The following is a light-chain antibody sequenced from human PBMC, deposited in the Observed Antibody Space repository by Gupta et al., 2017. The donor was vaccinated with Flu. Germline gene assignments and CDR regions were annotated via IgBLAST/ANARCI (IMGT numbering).Light chain of an antibody. V-gene: IGLV3-25*02. CDR3: QSTDSSGRYV. J-gene: IGLJ1*01. CDR2: KDS. Sequence: SYELTQPPSVSVSPGQTARITCSGDALPKQYAYWYQQKPGQAPVLVIYKDSERPSGIPERFSGSSSGTTVTLTISGVQAEDEADYYCQSTDSSGRYVFGTGTKVT. CDR1: ALPKQY.